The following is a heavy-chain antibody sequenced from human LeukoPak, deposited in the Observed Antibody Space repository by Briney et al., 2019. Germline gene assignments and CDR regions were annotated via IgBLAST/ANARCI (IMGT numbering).Heavy chain of an antibody. CDR1: GFTFSSYG. D-gene: IGHD4-17*01. Sequence: PGGSLRLSCAASGFTFSSYGMHWVRQAPGKGLEWVAVISYDGSNKYYADSVKGRFTISRDNSKNTLYLQMNSLRAEDTAVYYCARSLSIDYATPLASQTLDYWGQGTLVTVSS. CDR3: ARSLSIDYATPLASQTLDY. V-gene: IGHV3-30*03. J-gene: IGHJ4*02. CDR2: ISYDGSNK.